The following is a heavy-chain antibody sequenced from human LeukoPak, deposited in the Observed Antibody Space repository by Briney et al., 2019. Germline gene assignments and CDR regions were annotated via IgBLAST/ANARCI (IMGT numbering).Heavy chain of an antibody. CDR2: IYYTGST. V-gene: IGHV4-59*01. Sequence: PSETLSLTCTVSGGSISSYYWSWIRQPPGKGLEWIGYIYYTGSTNYNPSLKSRVTISVDTSKNQFSLKLSSVTAADTAVYYCARDKYSGSFHYYYGMDVWGQGTTVTVSS. CDR1: GGSISSYY. CDR3: ARDKYSGSFHYYYGMDV. J-gene: IGHJ6*02. D-gene: IGHD1-26*01.